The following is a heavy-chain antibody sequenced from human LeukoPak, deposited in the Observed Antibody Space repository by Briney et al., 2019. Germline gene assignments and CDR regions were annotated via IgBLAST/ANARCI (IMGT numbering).Heavy chain of an antibody. CDR2: ISSSSSYI. CDR3: ARDRLRRIVGAIDY. V-gene: IGHV3-21*01. Sequence: TPGGSLRLSCAASGFTFSSYSMNWVRQAPGKRLQWVSSISSSSSYIYYADSVKGRFTISRVNAKNSLYLQMNTLRAEDTAVYYCARDRLRRIVGAIDYWGQGTLVTVSS. D-gene: IGHD1-26*01. CDR1: GFTFSSYS. J-gene: IGHJ4*02.